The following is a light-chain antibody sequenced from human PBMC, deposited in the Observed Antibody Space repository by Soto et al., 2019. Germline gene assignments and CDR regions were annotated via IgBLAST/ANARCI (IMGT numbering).Light chain of an antibody. CDR2: EVT. J-gene: IGLJ1*01. CDR1: SSDFASYNR. CDR3: SLYTTASTYV. V-gene: IGLV2-18*01. Sequence: SVRTQPASVSGSPGQPVTISYTGTSSDFASYNRVSWYHRPPGTGPKLVIYEVTNRPSGIPDRFSGSKSGNTASLTISGLQAEDEADYFCSLYTTASTYVFGTGTKVTGL.